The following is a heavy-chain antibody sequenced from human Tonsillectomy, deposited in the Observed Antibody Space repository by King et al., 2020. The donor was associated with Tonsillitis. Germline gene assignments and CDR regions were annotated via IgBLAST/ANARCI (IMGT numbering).Heavy chain of an antibody. CDR1: GGSISSYSYY. CDR2: IYYSGST. V-gene: IGHV4-39*01. Sequence: QLQESGPGLVKPSETLSLTCSVSGGSISSYSYYWGWIRQPPGKGLEWIGTIYYSGSTYYNPSLKSRLTISVDTSKNQFSLKLSSVTAADPAVYYCALNYYGSGSYYDASDYWGQGTLVTVSS. J-gene: IGHJ4*01. CDR3: ALNYYGSGSYYDASDY. D-gene: IGHD3-10*01.